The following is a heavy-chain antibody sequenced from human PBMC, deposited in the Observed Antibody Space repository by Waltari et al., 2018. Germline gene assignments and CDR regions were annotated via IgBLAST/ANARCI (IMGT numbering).Heavy chain of an antibody. CDR3: ARGWNPTNWFDP. J-gene: IGHJ5*02. Sequence: EVQLVESGGGLVKPGGSLRLSCAASGFTFSSYSMNWVRQAPGKGLEWVSSISSSSSYIYYADSVKGRFTISRDNAKNSLYLQMNSLRAEDTAVYYCARGWNPTNWFDPWGQGTLVTVSS. CDR1: GFTFSSYS. V-gene: IGHV3-21*01. CDR2: ISSSSSYI. D-gene: IGHD1-1*01.